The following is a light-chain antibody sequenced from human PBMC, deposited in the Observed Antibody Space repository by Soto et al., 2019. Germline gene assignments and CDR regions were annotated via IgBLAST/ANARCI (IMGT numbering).Light chain of an antibody. CDR3: QQYNSYSWT. CDR2: DAS. Sequence: DIHMTHSPSTLSASLGDRVTITFRASQSISSWLAWYQQKPGKAPKLLIYDASSLESGVPSRFSGSGSGTEFTLTISSLQPDDFATYYCQQYNSYSWTFGQGTKVDIK. V-gene: IGKV1-5*01. J-gene: IGKJ1*01. CDR1: QSISSW.